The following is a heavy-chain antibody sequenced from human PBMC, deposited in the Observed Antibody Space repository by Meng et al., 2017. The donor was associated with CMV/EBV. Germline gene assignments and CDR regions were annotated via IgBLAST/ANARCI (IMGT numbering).Heavy chain of an antibody. CDR1: GGSISSSSYY. CDR3: ARHPLVPAAIGYFAL. J-gene: IGHJ2*01. Sequence: SETLSLTCTVSGGSISSSSYYWGWIRQPPGKGLEWIGSMYYSGSTYYNPSLKGRVTLYVDTSKNQLSLNLISVTAADTAVYYCARHPLVPAAIGYFALWGRGTLVTVSS. CDR2: MYYSGST. V-gene: IGHV4-39*01. D-gene: IGHD2-2*01.